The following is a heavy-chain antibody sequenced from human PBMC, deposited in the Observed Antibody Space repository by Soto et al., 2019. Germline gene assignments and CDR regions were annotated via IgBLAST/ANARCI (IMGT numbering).Heavy chain of an antibody. J-gene: IGHJ4*02. CDR3: ARTGDSSGYFDY. CDR1: GGSISSGGYY. Sequence: QVQLQESGPGLVKPSQTLSLTCTVSGGSISSGGYYWSWIRQHPGKGLEGIGYIYYSGSTYYNPSLKSRVTITVDTSKNQFSLKLSSVTAADTAVYYCARTGDSSGYFDYWGQGTLVTVSS. CDR2: IYYSGST. V-gene: IGHV4-31*03. D-gene: IGHD3-22*01.